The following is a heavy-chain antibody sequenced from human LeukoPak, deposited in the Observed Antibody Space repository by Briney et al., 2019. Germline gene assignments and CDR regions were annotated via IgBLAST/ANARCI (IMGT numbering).Heavy chain of an antibody. J-gene: IGHJ4*02. V-gene: IGHV1-2*02. D-gene: IGHD3-9*01. CDR2: IDPNSGDT. Sequence: GASAKVSCKASGYTFTDYYIHWVRQAPGQGLEWMGWIDPNSGDTNYAQKFQGRVTMTRDTSISTAYMELSRLRSDDTAVYYCARNYYDVLTGYSIDYWGQGTLVTVSS. CDR1: GYTFTDYY. CDR3: ARNYYDVLTGYSIDY.